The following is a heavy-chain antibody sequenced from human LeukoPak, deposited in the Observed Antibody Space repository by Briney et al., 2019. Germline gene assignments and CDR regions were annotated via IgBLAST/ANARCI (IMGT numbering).Heavy chain of an antibody. CDR1: GFTFSSYA. V-gene: IGHV3-30*04. CDR2: ISYDGSNK. J-gene: IGHJ4*02. CDR3: ARAWYYYDSSGYLLYYFDY. Sequence: PGGSLRLSCAASGFTFSSYAMHWVRQAPGKGLEWVAVISYDGSNKYYADSVKGRFTISRDNAKNSLYLQMNSLRAEDTAVYYCARAWYYYDSSGYLLYYFDYWGQGTLVTVSS. D-gene: IGHD3-22*01.